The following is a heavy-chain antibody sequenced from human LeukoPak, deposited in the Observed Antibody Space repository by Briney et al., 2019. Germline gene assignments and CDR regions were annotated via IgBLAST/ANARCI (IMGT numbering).Heavy chain of an antibody. Sequence: GASVKVSCKASGYTFISYEINWVRQATGQGLEWMGWMNPNSGNTGYAQKCQGRVTISRDTSASTAYMELSSLRSEDMAVYYCARVVKYSSGPLTDLLPYYFDSWGQGTLVTVSS. D-gene: IGHD6-19*01. CDR3: ARVVKYSSGPLTDLLPYYFDS. J-gene: IGHJ4*02. CDR2: MNPNSGNT. V-gene: IGHV1-8*03. CDR1: GYTFISYE.